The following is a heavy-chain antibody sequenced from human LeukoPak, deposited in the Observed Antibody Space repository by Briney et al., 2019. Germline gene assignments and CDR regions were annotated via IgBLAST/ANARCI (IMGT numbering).Heavy chain of an antibody. CDR1: GFTFSSSW. D-gene: IGHD6-19*01. CDR2: IKEDGSEK. V-gene: IGHV3-7*02. J-gene: IGHJ4*02. CDR3: ARSKSYSSGWTDFDC. Sequence: PGGSLRLSCAASGFTFSSSWMTWVRQAPGKGLEWVANIKEDGSEKYYVDSVKGRFTISRDNAANSLYLQMDNLRAEDTAVYYCARSKSYSSGWTDFDCWGQGTLVTVSS.